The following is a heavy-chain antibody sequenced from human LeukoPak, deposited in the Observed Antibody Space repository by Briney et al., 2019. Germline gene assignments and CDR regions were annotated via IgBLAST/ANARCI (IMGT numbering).Heavy chain of an antibody. Sequence: GGSLILSCAASEFTFTSYWMSWVRQAPGKGLEWVANIKHDGREKYYVDSVKGRFTISRDNAKNSLYLQMNSLRAEDTAVYYCARDAFRARYFDLWGRGTLVTVSS. CDR1: EFTFTSYW. V-gene: IGHV3-7*01. J-gene: IGHJ2*01. CDR2: IKHDGREK. D-gene: IGHD3-10*01. CDR3: ARDAFRARYFDL.